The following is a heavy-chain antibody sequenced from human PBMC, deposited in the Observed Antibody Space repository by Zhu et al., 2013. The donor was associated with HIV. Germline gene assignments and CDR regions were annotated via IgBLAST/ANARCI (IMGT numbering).Heavy chain of an antibody. CDR2: IIPILGIA. D-gene: IGHD2-15*01. V-gene: IGHV1-69*08. J-gene: IGHJ5*02. CDR1: GGTFSSYT. Sequence: QVQLVQSGAEVKKPGSSVKVSCKASGGTFSSYTISWVRQAPGQGLEWMGRIIPILGIANYAQKFQGRVTITADKSTSTAYMELSSLRSEDTAVYYCARDGRDCSGGSCYSGGWFDPWGQGTLVTVSS. CDR3: ARDGRDCSGGSCYSGGWFDP.